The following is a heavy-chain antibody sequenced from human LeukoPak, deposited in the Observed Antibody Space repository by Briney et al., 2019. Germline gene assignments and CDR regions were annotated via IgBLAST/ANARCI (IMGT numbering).Heavy chain of an antibody. CDR3: ERGRPYYDFWSGYYTPYYFDY. D-gene: IGHD3-3*01. J-gene: IGHJ4*02. CDR2: INHSGST. CDR1: GGSFSGYY. V-gene: IGHV4-34*01. Sequence: SETLSLTCAVYGGSFSGYYWSGVRQPPGKGLEWIGEINHSGSTNYNPSLKSRVTISVDTSKNQFSLKLSSVTAAGTAVYYCERGRPYYDFWSGYYTPYYFDYWGEGTMVTVSS.